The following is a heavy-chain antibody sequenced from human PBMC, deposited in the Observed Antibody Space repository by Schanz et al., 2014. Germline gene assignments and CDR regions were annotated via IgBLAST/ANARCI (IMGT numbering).Heavy chain of an antibody. V-gene: IGHV1-18*04. CDR3: ANYNGGDFDY. J-gene: IGHJ4*02. Sequence: QVQLVQSGGEVKKPGASVKVSCKASGYTFRHYGISWLRQAPGQGLEWMGWISGYNGDTNYAQKLQDRVIMTTDTSTSTAYMELRSLRSDDTAVYYCANYNGGDFDYWGQGTLVTVSS. CDR1: GYTFRHYG. D-gene: IGHD1-20*01. CDR2: ISGYNGDT.